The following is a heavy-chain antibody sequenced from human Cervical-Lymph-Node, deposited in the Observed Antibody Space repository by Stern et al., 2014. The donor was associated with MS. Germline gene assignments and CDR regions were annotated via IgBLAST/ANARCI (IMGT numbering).Heavy chain of an antibody. CDR3: AHRLGGGTYDY. CDR2: IYWDDDK. Sequence: QVTLKESGPTLVKPTQTLTLTCTFSGFSLSTSGMGVGWIRQTPGKALEWLALIYWDDDKRYSPSLKSRLTITKDTSKNQVVLTVTNMDPVDTATYYCAHRLGGGTYDYWGQGTLVTVSS. J-gene: IGHJ4*02. V-gene: IGHV2-5*02. CDR1: GFSLSTSGMG. D-gene: IGHD2-15*01.